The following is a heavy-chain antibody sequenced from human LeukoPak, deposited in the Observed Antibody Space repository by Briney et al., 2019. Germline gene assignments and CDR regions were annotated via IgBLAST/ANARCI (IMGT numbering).Heavy chain of an antibody. J-gene: IGHJ4*02. Sequence: PSQTLSLTCAISGDSVSNNNVAWNWIRQSPSRGLEWLGRTYYKSKWYNDYAISLKSRITINPDTSKNQFSLHMNSVTPEDTAVYFCIRDPGWLDFDCWGQGTPVTVSS. CDR1: GDSVSNNNVA. V-gene: IGHV6-1*01. CDR3: IRDPGWLDFDC. D-gene: IGHD6-19*01. CDR2: TYYKSKWYN.